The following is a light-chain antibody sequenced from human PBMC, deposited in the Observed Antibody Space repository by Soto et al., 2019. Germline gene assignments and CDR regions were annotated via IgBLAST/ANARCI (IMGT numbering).Light chain of an antibody. Sequence: DLPMTQSPSSLSASVGDRVTITCRASQSISSYLNWYQQKPGKAPKLLIYAASSLQSGVPSRFSGSGSGTDFTLTISSLQPEDFTTFFCQQTYSIPITFGGGTKVEIK. V-gene: IGKV1-39*01. CDR3: QQTYSIPIT. J-gene: IGKJ4*01. CDR2: AAS. CDR1: QSISSY.